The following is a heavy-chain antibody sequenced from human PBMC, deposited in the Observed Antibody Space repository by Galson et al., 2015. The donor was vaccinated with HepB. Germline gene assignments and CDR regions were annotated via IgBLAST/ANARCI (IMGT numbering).Heavy chain of an antibody. CDR3: ATVGSSGGYAYFDC. Sequence: SVKVSCKVSGYTLTELSMHWVRQAPGKGLEWMGGFDPEDGETIYAQKFQGRVTMTEDTSTDTAYMELSSLRSEDTAVYYCATVGSSGGYAYFDCWGQGTLVTVSS. D-gene: IGHD5-12*01. CDR2: FDPEDGET. CDR1: GYTLTELS. J-gene: IGHJ4*02. V-gene: IGHV1-24*01.